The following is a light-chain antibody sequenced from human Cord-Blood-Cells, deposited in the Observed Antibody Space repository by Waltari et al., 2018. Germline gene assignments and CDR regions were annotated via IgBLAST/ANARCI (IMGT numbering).Light chain of an antibody. CDR1: AIPTQH. Sequence: SHQLTQPPSAAVSPRPPATTPCSADAIPTQHPYWYRQKPGPAPVLVIYNDSERPSGIPERFSGSSSGTTVTLTSSGVQAEDEADYYCQSADSSGTWVFGGGTKLTVL. CDR3: QSADSSGTWV. V-gene: IGLV3-25*03. CDR2: NDS. J-gene: IGLJ3*02.